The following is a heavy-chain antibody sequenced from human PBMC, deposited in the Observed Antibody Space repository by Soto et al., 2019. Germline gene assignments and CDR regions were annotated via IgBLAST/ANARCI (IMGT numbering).Heavy chain of an antibody. CDR3: ARDPEYYDFWSGPAYYYYGMDV. CDR1: GYTFTSYY. D-gene: IGHD3-3*01. V-gene: IGHV1-46*01. Sequence: ASVKVSCKASGYTFTSYYMHWVRQAPGQGLEWLGIINPSGGSTSYAQKFQGRVTMTRDTSTSTVYMELSSLRSEDTAVYYCARDPEYYDFWSGPAYYYYGMDVWGQGTTVTVSS. J-gene: IGHJ6*02. CDR2: INPSGGST.